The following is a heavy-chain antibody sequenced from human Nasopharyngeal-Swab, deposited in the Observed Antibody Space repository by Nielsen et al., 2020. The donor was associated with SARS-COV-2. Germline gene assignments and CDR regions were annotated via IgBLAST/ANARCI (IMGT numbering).Heavy chain of an antibody. Sequence: ASVKVSCKASGYPFTSYGISWVRQAPGQGLEWMGWISAYNGNTNYAQKLQGRVTMTTDTSTSTAYMELRSLRSDDTAVYYCARGEILSELDWFDPWGQGTLVTVSS. J-gene: IGHJ5*02. CDR3: ARGEILSELDWFDP. D-gene: IGHD1-7*01. CDR2: ISAYNGNT. CDR1: GYPFTSYG. V-gene: IGHV1-18*01.